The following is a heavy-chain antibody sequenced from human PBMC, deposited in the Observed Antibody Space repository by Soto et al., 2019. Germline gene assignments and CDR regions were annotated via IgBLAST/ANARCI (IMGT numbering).Heavy chain of an antibody. CDR1: GFIFSSYW. D-gene: IGHD2-21*02. CDR2: IKQDGSEK. J-gene: IGHJ6*02. CDR3: AREETAWPLAYGLDV. Sequence: GGSLRLSCAASGFIFSSYWMNWVRRAPGKGLEWVANIKQDGSEKYYVDSVKGRLTISRDNAKNSVSLQMNSLRDEDTAVYYCAREETAWPLAYGLDVWGQGTTVTVSS. V-gene: IGHV3-7*01.